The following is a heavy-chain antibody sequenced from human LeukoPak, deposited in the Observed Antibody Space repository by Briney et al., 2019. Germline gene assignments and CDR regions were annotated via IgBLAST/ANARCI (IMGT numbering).Heavy chain of an antibody. J-gene: IGHJ3*02. CDR1: GFTFSRYG. D-gene: IGHD2-15*01. Sequence: GRSLRFSCAASGFTFSRYGMHWVRQAPGKGLEWVAVISSDGSNKYYTESVKGRFTISRDSSKNTLYLQMNSLTTEDTAVYYCAKGGRVVASMGDASDIWGQGTMVTVSS. CDR3: AKGGRVVASMGDASDI. CDR2: ISSDGSNK. V-gene: IGHV3-30*18.